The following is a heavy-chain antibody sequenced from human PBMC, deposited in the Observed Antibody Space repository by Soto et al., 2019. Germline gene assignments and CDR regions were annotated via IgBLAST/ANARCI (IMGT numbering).Heavy chain of an antibody. CDR2: ISRTGGTI. D-gene: IGHD3-10*01. Sequence: EVQLVESGGGLVQPGGSLRLSCLTSGFSFHTFDMNWVRQAPGRGLEWVSSISRTGGTIYYADSVRGRFTVSRDNAVTSLYLQMSSLRDEDTAGYYCARGNSTGSHYNSGYWGQGTLVIVSS. J-gene: IGHJ4*02. CDR1: GFSFHTFD. V-gene: IGHV3-48*02. CDR3: ARGNSTGSHYNSGY.